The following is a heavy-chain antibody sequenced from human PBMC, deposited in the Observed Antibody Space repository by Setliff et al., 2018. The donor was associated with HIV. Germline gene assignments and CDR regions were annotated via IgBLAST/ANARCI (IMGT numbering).Heavy chain of an antibody. Sequence: SETLSLTCAVSGGSISSGNWWSWVRQPPGKRLEWIGEIYHSGITNYNPSLKSRVTISVDTSKSQFSLKLTSVTAADTAVYFCARDPHYFDTSGYYSWFYFDYWGHGTLVTVSS. CDR1: GGSISSGNW. V-gene: IGHV4-4*02. J-gene: IGHJ4*01. D-gene: IGHD3-22*01. CDR2: IYHSGIT. CDR3: ARDPHYFDTSGYYSWFYFDY.